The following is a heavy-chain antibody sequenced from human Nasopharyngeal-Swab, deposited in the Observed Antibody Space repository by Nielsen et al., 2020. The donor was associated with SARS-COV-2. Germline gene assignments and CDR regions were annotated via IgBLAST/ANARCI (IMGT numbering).Heavy chain of an antibody. Sequence: ASVNFSCKVSFSPLPELSMHWVRQAPGKGLEWMGGFDPEDGETIYAQKFQGRVTMTEDTSTDTAYMELSSLRSEDTAVYYCATESGGAVAHYGMDVWGQGTTVTVSS. V-gene: IGHV1-24*01. CDR3: ATESGGAVAHYGMDV. CDR2: FDPEDGET. D-gene: IGHD6-19*01. J-gene: IGHJ6*02. CDR1: FSPLPELS.